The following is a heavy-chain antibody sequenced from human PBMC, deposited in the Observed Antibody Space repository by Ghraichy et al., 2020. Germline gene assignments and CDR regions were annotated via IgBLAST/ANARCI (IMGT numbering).Heavy chain of an antibody. Sequence: SETLSLTCPVSGGSISSSSHYWGWLRQPPGKGLEWIGNIYYSGSTYYNPSLTSGVTISVDTSKSQFFLKLSSVTAADTAVYYCARAETAYSDYDYDYWGQGTLVPVSS. V-gene: IGHV4-39*01. D-gene: IGHD5-12*01. J-gene: IGHJ4*02. CDR3: ARAETAYSDYDYDY. CDR2: IYYSGST. CDR1: GGSISSSSHY.